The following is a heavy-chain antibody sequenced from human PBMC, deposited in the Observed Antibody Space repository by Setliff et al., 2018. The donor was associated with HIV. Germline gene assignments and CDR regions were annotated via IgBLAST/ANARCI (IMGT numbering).Heavy chain of an antibody. D-gene: IGHD3-22*01. CDR2: IKSKSDGGAV. J-gene: IGHJ4*02. CDR3: TTYSSVYYHSDC. Sequence: LRLSCAASGFTFSNAWMSWARQAPGKGLEWVGRIKSKSDGGAVHYAAPVKGRFTISRDDSQDTLYLEMNSLTNEDTAMYYCTTYSSVYYHSDCWGQGTLVTVSS. CDR1: GFTFSNAW. V-gene: IGHV3-15*06.